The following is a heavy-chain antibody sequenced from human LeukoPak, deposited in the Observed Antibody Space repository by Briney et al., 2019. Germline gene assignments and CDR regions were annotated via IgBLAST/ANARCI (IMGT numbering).Heavy chain of an antibody. CDR1: GGSISSYY. D-gene: IGHD6-19*01. CDR2: IYYSGST. Sequence: SETLSLTCTVSGGSISSYYWSWIRQPPGKGLEWIGYIYYSGSTNYNPSLKSRVTISVDTSKNQFSLKLSSVTAADTAVYYCARDGAVAVRKQPGPENHYWYFDLWGRGTLVTVSS. J-gene: IGHJ2*01. CDR3: ARDGAVAVRKQPGPENHYWYFDL. V-gene: IGHV4-59*01.